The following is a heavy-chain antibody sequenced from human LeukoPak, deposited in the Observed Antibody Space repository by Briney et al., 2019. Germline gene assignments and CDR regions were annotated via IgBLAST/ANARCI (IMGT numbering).Heavy chain of an antibody. D-gene: IGHD6-19*01. V-gene: IGHV3-73*01. CDR2: IRSKANNYAT. CDR1: GFTFSGSA. CDR3: TRREQWLGYWHFDL. J-gene: IGHJ2*01. Sequence: GGSLRLSCAASGFTFSGSAIHWVRQASGKGLEWVGRIRSKANNYATAYAASVKGRFTISRDESKNTAYLQMSSLKTEDTAVYSCTRREQWLGYWHFDLWGRGSLVTVSS.